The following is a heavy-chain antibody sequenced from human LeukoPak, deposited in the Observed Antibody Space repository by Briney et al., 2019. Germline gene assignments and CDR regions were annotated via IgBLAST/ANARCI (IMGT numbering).Heavy chain of an antibody. D-gene: IGHD3-22*01. CDR1: GYTFTNYG. J-gene: IGHJ3*02. V-gene: IGHV1-18*01. Sequence: ASVKVSCKASGYTFTNYGISWVRQAPGQGLEWMGWISGYNGNTNYAQNLQGRITMTTDTSTSTAYMDLRSLRSDDTAVYYCARDRNPYDSSAYGAYDIWGQGTMVTVSS. CDR3: ARDRNPYDSSAYGAYDI. CDR2: ISGYNGNT.